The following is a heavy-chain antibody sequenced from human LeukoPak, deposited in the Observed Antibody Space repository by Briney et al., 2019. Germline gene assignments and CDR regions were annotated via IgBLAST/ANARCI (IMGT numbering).Heavy chain of an antibody. V-gene: IGHV1-18*01. D-gene: IGHD3-22*01. CDR3: TRDRWPYYYASSGYQEIDY. Sequence: ASVKVSCKASGYTFSNYGIIWVRQAPGQGLEWMGWISAYNGNTDYAQKFQGRVTMTTDTSTSTAYMELRSLRSDDTAVYYCTRDRWPYYYASSGYQEIDYWGQGTLVTISS. CDR1: GYTFSNYG. J-gene: IGHJ4*02. CDR2: ISAYNGNT.